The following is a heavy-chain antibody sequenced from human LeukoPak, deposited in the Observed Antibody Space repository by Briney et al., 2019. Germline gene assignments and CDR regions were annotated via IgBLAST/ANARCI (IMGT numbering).Heavy chain of an antibody. CDR2: INHSGST. V-gene: IGHV4-34*01. CDR1: GVSFSGYY. D-gene: IGHD2-2*01. CDR3: ARGEVVPAATPFDY. Sequence: SETLSLTCAVYGVSFSGYYWSWIRQPPGKGLEWIGEINHSGSTNYNPSLKSRVTISVDTSKNQFSLKLSSVTAADTAVYYCARGEVVPAATPFDYWGQGTLVTVSS. J-gene: IGHJ4*02.